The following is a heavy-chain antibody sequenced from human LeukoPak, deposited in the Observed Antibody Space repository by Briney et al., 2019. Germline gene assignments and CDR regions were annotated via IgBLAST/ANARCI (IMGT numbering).Heavy chain of an antibody. CDR2: INSDGSST. Sequence: GGSLRLSCAASGFTFSSYWMHWVRQAPGKGLVWVSRINSDGSSTSYADSVKGRFTISRDNSKNTLYLQMNSLRAEDTAVYYCARDQAVVVPDNWFDPWGQGTLVTVSS. V-gene: IGHV3-74*01. CDR1: GFTFSSYW. CDR3: ARDQAVVVPDNWFDP. D-gene: IGHD2-2*01. J-gene: IGHJ5*02.